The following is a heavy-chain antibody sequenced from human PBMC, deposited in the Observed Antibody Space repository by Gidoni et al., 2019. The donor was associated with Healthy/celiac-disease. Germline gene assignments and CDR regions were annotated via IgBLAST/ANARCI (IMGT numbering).Heavy chain of an antibody. V-gene: IGHV1-3*01. Sequence: AGNGNTKYSQKFQGRVTITRDTSASTAYMELSSLRSEDTAVYYCAREAVAGPGWYFDLWGRGTLVTVSS. D-gene: IGHD6-19*01. CDR3: AREAVAGPGWYFDL. J-gene: IGHJ2*01. CDR2: AGNGNT.